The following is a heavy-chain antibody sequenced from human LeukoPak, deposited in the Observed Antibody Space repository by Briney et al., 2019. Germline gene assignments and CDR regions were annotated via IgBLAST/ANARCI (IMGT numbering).Heavy chain of an antibody. CDR2: ISSSSSYI. V-gene: IGHV3-21*01. Sequence: PGGSLRLSCAASGFTFSSYSMNWVRQAPGKGLEWVSSISSSSSYIYYADSVKGRFTIPRDNAKNSLYLQMNSLRAEDTAVYYCARGVGYGDYDYYYYMDVWGKGTTVTVSS. D-gene: IGHD4-17*01. CDR1: GFTFSSYS. J-gene: IGHJ6*03. CDR3: ARGVGYGDYDYYYYMDV.